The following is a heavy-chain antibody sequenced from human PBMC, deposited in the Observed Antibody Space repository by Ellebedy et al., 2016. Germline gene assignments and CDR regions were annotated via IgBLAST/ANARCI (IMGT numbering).Heavy chain of an antibody. D-gene: IGHD6-19*01. CDR3: ARHSSRGLDY. V-gene: IGHV5-51*01. CDR1: GYSFTTYS. CDR2: IYPGDSKA. Sequence: GESLKISCKGSGYSFTTYSIDWVRQMPGHGLEWMGIIYPGDSKARYSPSFQGQVTISGDGSRSTAYLQWSGLKASDTATYYCARHSSRGLDYWGQGTLVIVSS. J-gene: IGHJ4*02.